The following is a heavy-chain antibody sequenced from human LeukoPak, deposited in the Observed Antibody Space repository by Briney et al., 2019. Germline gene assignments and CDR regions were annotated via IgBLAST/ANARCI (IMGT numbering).Heavy chain of an antibody. CDR2: IIPIFGTA. D-gene: IGHD6-13*01. Sequence: SVKVSCKASGGTFSSYAISWVRQAPGQGLELMGVIIPIFGTANYAQKFQGRVTITTDESTSTAYMELSSLRSGDTAVYYCAGENRIAAAGYGIWFDPWGQGTLVTVSS. CDR1: GGTFSSYA. CDR3: AGENRIAAAGYGIWFDP. J-gene: IGHJ5*02. V-gene: IGHV1-69*05.